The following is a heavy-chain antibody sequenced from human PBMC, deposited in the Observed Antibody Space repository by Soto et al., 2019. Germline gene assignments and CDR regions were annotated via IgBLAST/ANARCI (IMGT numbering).Heavy chain of an antibody. Sequence: ASVKVSCKASGGTFSSYAISWVRQAPGQGLEWMGGIIPIFGTANYAQKFQGRVTITADESTSTAYMELSSLRSEDTAVYYCVRGPFCGSDCHFASWGQGALVTVSS. V-gene: IGHV1-69*13. J-gene: IGHJ5*01. D-gene: IGHD2-21*02. CDR3: VRGPFCGSDCHFAS. CDR1: GGTFSSYA. CDR2: IIPIFGTA.